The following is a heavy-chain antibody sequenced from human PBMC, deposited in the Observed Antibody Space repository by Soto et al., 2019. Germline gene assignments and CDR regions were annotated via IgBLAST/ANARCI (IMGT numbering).Heavy chain of an antibody. J-gene: IGHJ4*02. D-gene: IGHD6-13*01. Sequence: QVQLVESGGGVVQPGRSLRLSCAASGFTFSSYGMHWVRQAPGKGLEWVAVISYDGSNKYYADSVKGRFTISRDNSKNTLYLQRNSLRAEDTAVYYCAKSSAAAAGDFDYWGQGTLVTVSS. V-gene: IGHV3-30*18. CDR2: ISYDGSNK. CDR3: AKSSAAAAGDFDY. CDR1: GFTFSSYG.